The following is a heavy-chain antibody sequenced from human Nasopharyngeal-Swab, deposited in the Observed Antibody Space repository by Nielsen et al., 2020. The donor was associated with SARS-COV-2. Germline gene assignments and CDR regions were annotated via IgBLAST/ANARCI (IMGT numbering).Heavy chain of an antibody. V-gene: IGHV3-64D*08. Sequence: WIRQPPGKGLEYVSAISSNGGSTYYADSVKGRFTISRDNSKNTLYLQMSSLRAEDTAVYYCVKGLSITGTKRFDYWSQGTLVTVSS. J-gene: IGHJ4*02. CDR2: ISSNGGST. CDR3: VKGLSITGTKRFDY. D-gene: IGHD1-20*01.